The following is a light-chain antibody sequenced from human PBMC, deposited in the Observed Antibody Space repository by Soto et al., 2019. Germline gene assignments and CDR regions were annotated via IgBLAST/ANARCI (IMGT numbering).Light chain of an antibody. J-gene: IGKJ5*01. CDR2: DAS. CDR3: QQFYDLPIT. V-gene: IGKV1-33*01. CDR1: QDISDV. Sequence: DIQMTQSLSALSASLGDRVTITCQASQDISDVLNWYQQQPGKAPKVLIYDASKLQTGVPSRFSGRGSGKDFTFTISSLQPDDSGTYYCQQFYDLPITFGQGTRLEI.